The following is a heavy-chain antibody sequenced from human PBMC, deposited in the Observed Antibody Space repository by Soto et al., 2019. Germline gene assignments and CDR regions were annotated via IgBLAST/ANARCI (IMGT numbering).Heavy chain of an antibody. Sequence: QITLKESGPTLVQPTQTLTLTCTFSGFSLSTSGVGVGWIRQSPGKALEWLALLYWDDDKRYSPSLKRRLTSTKDSSKNQLVPTMTNMDPVHKPTYYCARIYCSGGSGYGNYFDYWGKGTLVTVSS. CDR2: LYWDDDK. J-gene: IGHJ4*02. D-gene: IGHD2-15*01. CDR3: ARIYCSGGSGYGNYFDY. CDR1: GFSLSTSGVG. V-gene: IGHV2-5*02.